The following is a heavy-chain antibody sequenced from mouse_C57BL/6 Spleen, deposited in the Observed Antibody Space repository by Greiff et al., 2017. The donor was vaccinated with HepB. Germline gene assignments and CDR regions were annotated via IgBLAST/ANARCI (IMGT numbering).Heavy chain of an antibody. V-gene: IGHV1-42*01. Sequence: VQLKQSGPELVKPGASVKISCKASGYSFTGYYMNWVKQSPEKSLEWIGEINPSTGGTTYNQKFKAKATLTVDKSSSTAYMQLKSLTSEDSAVYYCARLDYYGSSYLYYYAMDYWGQGTSVTVSS. CDR3: ARLDYYGSSYLYYYAMDY. D-gene: IGHD1-1*01. CDR1: GYSFTGYY. J-gene: IGHJ4*01. CDR2: INPSTGGT.